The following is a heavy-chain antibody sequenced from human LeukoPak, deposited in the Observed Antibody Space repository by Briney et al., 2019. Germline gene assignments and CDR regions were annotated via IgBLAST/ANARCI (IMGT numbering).Heavy chain of an antibody. D-gene: IGHD6-13*01. CDR2: FDPEDGET. CDR3: ARGTGDSAYFDY. J-gene: IGHJ4*02. CDR1: GYTLTELS. V-gene: IGHV1-24*01. Sequence: ASVKVSCKVSGYTLTELSMHWVRQAPGKGLEWMGGFDPEDGETIYAQKFQGRVTMTEDTSTDTAYMELSSLRSEDTAVYYCARGTGDSAYFDYWGQGTLVTVSS.